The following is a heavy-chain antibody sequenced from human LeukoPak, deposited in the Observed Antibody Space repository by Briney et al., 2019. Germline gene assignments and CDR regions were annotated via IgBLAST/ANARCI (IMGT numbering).Heavy chain of an antibody. CDR1: GFTFSASGFAFSDST. V-gene: IGHV3-73*01. D-gene: IGHD3-10*01. Sequence: GGSLGLSCTASGFTFSASGFAFSDSTLHWVRQASGKGLEWVGRIRSKANNYAIAYATSVQGRFTISRDDSKNTAYLQMNSLKTEDTALYYCTSEGTRWGQGTLVTVSS. J-gene: IGHJ4*02. CDR2: IRSKANNYAI. CDR3: TSEGTR.